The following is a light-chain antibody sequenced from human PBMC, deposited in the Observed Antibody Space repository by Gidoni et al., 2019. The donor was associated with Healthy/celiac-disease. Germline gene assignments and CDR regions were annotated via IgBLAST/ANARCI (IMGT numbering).Light chain of an antibody. CDR1: QSVSSY. Sequence: EIVLTQPTATLSLSPGERATLSCRASQSVSSYLACYQQKPGQAPRLLIYDASNRATGIPARFSGSVSGTDFTLTISSLEPEDFAVYYCQQRSNWPPITFGQETRLEIK. V-gene: IGKV3-11*01. CDR2: DAS. CDR3: QQRSNWPPIT. J-gene: IGKJ5*01.